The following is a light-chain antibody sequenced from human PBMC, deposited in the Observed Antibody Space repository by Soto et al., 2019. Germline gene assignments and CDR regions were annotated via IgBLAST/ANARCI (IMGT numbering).Light chain of an antibody. J-gene: IGKJ1*01. CDR2: DAS. CDR3: QQYNFYWS. Sequence: DIQMTQFPSTLSASGGDRVTITCRASENISGWLAWYQQKPGRAPKLLIYDASSLESGVPSRFSGSGSGTKFTLTISSLQADDFGTYYCQQYNFYWSFGQGTKVDIK. CDR1: ENISGW. V-gene: IGKV1-5*01.